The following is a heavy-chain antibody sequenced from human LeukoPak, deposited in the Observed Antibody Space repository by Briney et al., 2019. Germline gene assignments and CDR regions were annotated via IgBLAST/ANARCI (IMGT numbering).Heavy chain of an antibody. J-gene: IGHJ6*03. CDR3: ARSGVVPASLYYYYYYMDV. CDR1: GGSFSGYY. Sequence: SETLSLTCAVCGGSFSGYYWSWIRQPPRKGLEWIGEINHSGSTNYNPSLKSRVTISVDTSKNQFSLKLSSVTAADTAVYYCARSGVVPASLYYYYYYMDVWGKGTTVTVSS. CDR2: INHSGST. D-gene: IGHD2-2*01. V-gene: IGHV4-34*01.